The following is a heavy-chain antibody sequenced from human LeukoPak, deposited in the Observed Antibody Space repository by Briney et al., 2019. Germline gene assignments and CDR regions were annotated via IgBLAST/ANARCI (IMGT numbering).Heavy chain of an antibody. Sequence: PGGSLRLSCAASGFTFSDYYMSWIRQAPGKGLEWVSSISSSSSYIYYADSVKGRFTISRDNAKNSLYLQMNSLRAEDTAVYYCARDALDFWSGLCDYWGQGTLVTVSS. CDR3: ARDALDFWSGLCDY. J-gene: IGHJ4*02. D-gene: IGHD3-3*01. V-gene: IGHV3-11*06. CDR2: ISSSSSYI. CDR1: GFTFSDYY.